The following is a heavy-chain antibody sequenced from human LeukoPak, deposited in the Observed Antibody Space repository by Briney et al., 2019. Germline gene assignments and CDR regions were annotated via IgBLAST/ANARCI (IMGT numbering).Heavy chain of an antibody. CDR3: ARDSSSWLTTYNWFGP. J-gene: IGHJ5*02. D-gene: IGHD6-13*01. CDR2: INAGNGNT. CDR1: GYTFTSYA. Sequence: ASVKVSCKASGYTFTSYAMHWVRQAPGQRLEWMGWINAGNGNTKYSQKLQGRVTMTTDTSTSTAYMELRSLRSDDTAVYYCARDSSSWLTTYNWFGPWGQGTLVTVSS. V-gene: IGHV1-3*01.